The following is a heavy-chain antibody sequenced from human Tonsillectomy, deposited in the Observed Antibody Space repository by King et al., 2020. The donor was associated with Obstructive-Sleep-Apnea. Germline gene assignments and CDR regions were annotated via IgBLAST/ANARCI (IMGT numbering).Heavy chain of an antibody. CDR2: ISSSGNTI. Sequence: QLVQSGGGLVKHGGSLRLSCAASGFTFSDYNMSWIRQAPGKGLEWVSYISSSGNTIYYADSVKGRFTISRDNAKNSLYLQMNSLRAEDTAVYYCVRVDYSDFQGGAFDIWGQGTMVTVSS. CDR3: VRVDYSDFQGGAFDI. V-gene: IGHV3-11*01. D-gene: IGHD4-17*01. J-gene: IGHJ3*02. CDR1: GFTFSDYN.